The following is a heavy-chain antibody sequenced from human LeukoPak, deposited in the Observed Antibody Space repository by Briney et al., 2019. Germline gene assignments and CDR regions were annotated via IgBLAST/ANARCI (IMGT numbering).Heavy chain of an antibody. J-gene: IGHJ4*02. CDR2: ISGSGSST. D-gene: IGHD3-3*01. CDR1: GFTFTSYV. Sequence: PGGSLRLSCEASGFTFTSYVMNWVRQDPGKGLEWVSAISGSGSSTYYADSVRGRFTISRDNSRNTLYLQMNSLRAEDTAVYYCAKHAGFRVTYPPDYWGQGTLVTVSS. CDR3: AKHAGFRVTYPPDY. V-gene: IGHV3-23*01.